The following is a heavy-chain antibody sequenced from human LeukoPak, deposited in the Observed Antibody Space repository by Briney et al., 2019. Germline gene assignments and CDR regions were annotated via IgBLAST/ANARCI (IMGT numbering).Heavy chain of an antibody. CDR2: INPNSGGT. CDR3: ARYNYGSGSYYTFDY. D-gene: IGHD3-10*01. CDR1: GYTFTGYY. V-gene: IGHV1-2*02. Sequence: ASVTVSCTASGYTFTGYYMHWVRQAPGQGLEWMGWINPNSGGTNYAQKFQGRVTMTRDTSISTAYMELSRLRSDDTAVYYCARYNYGSGSYYTFDYWGQGTLVTVSS. J-gene: IGHJ4*02.